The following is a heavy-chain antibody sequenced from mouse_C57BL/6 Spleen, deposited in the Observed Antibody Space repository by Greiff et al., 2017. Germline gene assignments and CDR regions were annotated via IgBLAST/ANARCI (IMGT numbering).Heavy chain of an antibody. CDR1: GFTFSSYA. J-gene: IGHJ3*01. CDR3: ARDESNSWFAD. CDR2: ISDGGSYT. Sequence: EVNLVESGGGLVKPGGSLKLSCAASGFTFSSYAMSWVRQTPEKRLEWVATISDGGSYTYYPDNVKGRFTISRDNAKNNLYLQMSHLKSEDTAMYYCARDESNSWFADWGQGTLVTVSA. V-gene: IGHV5-4*01. D-gene: IGHD2-5*01.